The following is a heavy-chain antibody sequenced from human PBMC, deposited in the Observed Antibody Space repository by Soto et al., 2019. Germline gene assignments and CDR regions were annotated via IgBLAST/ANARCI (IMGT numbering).Heavy chain of an antibody. V-gene: IGHV3-48*02. D-gene: IGHD3-10*01. Sequence: GGSLRLSCAASGGTCLSYSMSWVRQATGKGLEWVSYISSDSGTIDYADSVKGRFTISRDNARNSLYLQMNSLRDEDTAVYYCVRDLGYGTGKYCCYFDYWGQGTLVTVSS. J-gene: IGHJ4*02. CDR1: GGTCLSYS. CDR3: VRDLGYGTGKYCCYFDY. CDR2: ISSDSGTI.